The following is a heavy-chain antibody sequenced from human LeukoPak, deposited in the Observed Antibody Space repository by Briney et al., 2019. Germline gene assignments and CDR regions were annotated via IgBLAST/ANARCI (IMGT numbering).Heavy chain of an antibody. J-gene: IGHJ4*02. D-gene: IGHD5-18*01. CDR2: ISSSSYI. CDR1: GFTFSSYS. V-gene: IGHV3-21*01. Sequence: GGSLRLSCAASGFTFSSYSMNWVRQAPGKGLEWVSSISSSSYIYYADSVKGRFTISRDNAKNSLYLQMNSLRAEDTAVYYCARVGRYSYGEFDYWGQGTLVTVSS. CDR3: ARVGRYSYGEFDY.